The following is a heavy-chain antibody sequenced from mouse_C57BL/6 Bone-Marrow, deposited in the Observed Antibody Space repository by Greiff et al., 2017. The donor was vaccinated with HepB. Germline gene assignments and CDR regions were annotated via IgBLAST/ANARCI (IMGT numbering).Heavy chain of an antibody. CDR3: AGSYYYGSSPWFAY. D-gene: IGHD1-1*01. Sequence: QVQLQQPGAELVKPGASVKMSCKASGYTFTSYWITWVKQRPGQGLEWIGDIYPGSGSTNYNEKFKSKATLTVDTSSSTAYMQLSSLTSEDSAVYYCAGSYYYGSSPWFAYWGQGTLVTVSA. CDR1: GYTFTSYW. CDR2: IYPGSGST. V-gene: IGHV1-55*01. J-gene: IGHJ3*01.